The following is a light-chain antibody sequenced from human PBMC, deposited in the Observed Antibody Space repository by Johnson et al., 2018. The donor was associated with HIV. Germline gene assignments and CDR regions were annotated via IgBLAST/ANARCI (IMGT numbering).Light chain of an antibody. CDR1: SCDIGNNY. CDR2: DNN. V-gene: IGLV1-51*01. Sequence: QSMLTQPPSVSAAPGQKVSISCSGNSCDIGNNYVSSHQQLPGTAPKLLIYDNNKRPSGIPDRFSGSKSGTSATLGITGLQTGDEADYYCGTWDSSLSAGGVFGTGTKGTVL. CDR3: GTWDSSLSAGGV. J-gene: IGLJ1*01.